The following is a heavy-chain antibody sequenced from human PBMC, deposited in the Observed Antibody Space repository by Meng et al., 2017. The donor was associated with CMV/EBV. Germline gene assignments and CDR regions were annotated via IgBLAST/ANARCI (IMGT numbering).Heavy chain of an antibody. V-gene: IGHV4-39*07. D-gene: IGHD2-2*01. J-gene: IGHJ4*02. CDR2: IYYSGST. CDR3: ARDTIVVVPAASGGFDY. Sequence: GSLRLSCTVSGGSISSSSYYWGWIRQPPGKGLEWIGSIYYSGSTYYNPSLKSRVTISVDTSKNQFSLKLSSVTAADTAVYYCARDTIVVVPAASGGFDYWGQGTLVTVSS. CDR1: GGSISSSSYY.